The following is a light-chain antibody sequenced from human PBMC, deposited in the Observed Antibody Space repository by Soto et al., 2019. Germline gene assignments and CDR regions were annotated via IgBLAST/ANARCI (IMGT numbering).Light chain of an antibody. CDR2: DAS. CDR3: QQRSNWQVT. V-gene: IGKV3-11*01. Sequence: EIVLTQSPATLSLSPGERATLSCRASQTVSSYLTWYQQKPGQPPRLLIYDASYRATGIPARFSGSGFGTDFTLTISSLEPEDFAVYYCQQRSNWQVTFGQGTRLEIK. CDR1: QTVSSY. J-gene: IGKJ5*01.